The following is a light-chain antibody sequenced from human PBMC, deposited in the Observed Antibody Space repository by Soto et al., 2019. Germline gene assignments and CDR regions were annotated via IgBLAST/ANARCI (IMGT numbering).Light chain of an antibody. V-gene: IGLV1-40*01. CDR1: SSIIGAGYD. CDR2: GNS. J-gene: IGLJ2*01. CDR3: QSYDSSLSGSPVI. Sequence: QSVLTQPPSVSGAPGQRVTISCTGSSSIIGAGYDVHWYQQLPGTAPKLLIYGNSNRPSGVPDRFSGSKSGTSASLAITGLQAEDEADYYCQSYDSSLSGSPVIFGGGTKLTVL.